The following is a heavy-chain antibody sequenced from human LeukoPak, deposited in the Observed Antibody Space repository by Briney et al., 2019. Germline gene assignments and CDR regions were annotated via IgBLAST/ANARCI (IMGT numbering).Heavy chain of an antibody. V-gene: IGHV1-69*13. Sequence: EASVKVSCKASGGTFSSYAISWVRQAPGQGLEWMGRIIPIFGTSNYAQKFQGRVTITADESTSTAYMELSSLRSEDTAVYYCANWIRRISGNYHDAFDIWGQGTVVSVFS. CDR3: ANWIRRISGNYHDAFDI. CDR2: IIPIFGTS. J-gene: IGHJ3*02. CDR1: GGTFSSYA. D-gene: IGHD1-26*01.